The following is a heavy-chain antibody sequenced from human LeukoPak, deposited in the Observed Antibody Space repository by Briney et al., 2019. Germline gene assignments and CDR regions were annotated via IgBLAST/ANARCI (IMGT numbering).Heavy chain of an antibody. J-gene: IGHJ3*02. V-gene: IGHV4-4*02. Sequence: PSGTLSLTCAVSGDSISSSDWWSWVRQPPGKRLEWIGEIFHGGSTYYNPALKSRVTMSVDKSKNQFSLNLSSVTAADTAVYFCARKKQHYDALDIWGQGTMVTVSS. D-gene: IGHD1/OR15-1a*01. CDR3: ARKKQHYDALDI. CDR2: IFHGGST. CDR1: GDSISSSDW.